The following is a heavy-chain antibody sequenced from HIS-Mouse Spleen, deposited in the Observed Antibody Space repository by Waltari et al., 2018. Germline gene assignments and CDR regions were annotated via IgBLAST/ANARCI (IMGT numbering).Heavy chain of an antibody. D-gene: IGHD1-26*01. CDR1: GFTFSSCG. Sequence: QVQLVESGGGVVQPGRSLRLSCAASGFTFSSCGRHWVSRAQGKGLEWVAVISYDGSNKYYADSVKGRFTISRDNSKNTLYLQMNSLRAEDTAVYYCVVSGSWGQGTMVTVSS. V-gene: IGHV3-30*03. CDR3: VVSGS. CDR2: ISYDGSNK. J-gene: IGHJ3*01.